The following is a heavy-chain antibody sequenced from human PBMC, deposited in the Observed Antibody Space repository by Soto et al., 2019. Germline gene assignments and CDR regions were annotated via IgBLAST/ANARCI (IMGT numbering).Heavy chain of an antibody. CDR1: GFTFSTCS. J-gene: IGHJ4*02. Sequence: EVQLVESGGGLVKPGGSLRLSCAASGFTFSTCSMNWVRQAPGKGLEWVSSISSSSSNIYYADSVKGRCTISRDNAKNSLYLQMISLRTDDSAVYYCARDNGYDAATLDYWGQVTLVTVYS. CDR3: ARDNGYDAATLDY. CDR2: ISSSSSNI. V-gene: IGHV3-21*02. D-gene: IGHD5-12*01.